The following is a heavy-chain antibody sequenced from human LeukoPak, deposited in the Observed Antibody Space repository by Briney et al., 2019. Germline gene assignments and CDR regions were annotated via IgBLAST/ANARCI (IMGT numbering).Heavy chain of an antibody. CDR3: ARSRAFNSGAFDP. CDR2: IYNGVNT. CDR1: GASVSSASY. V-gene: IGHV4-61*01. Sequence: PSETLSLTCTVSGASVSSASYWTWIRQPPGKGVEWIAHIYNGVNTNYNPSLKSRVTISVDTSKNQFSLRLNSVTAADTAVYYCARSRAFNSGAFDPWGQGSLVTVSS. J-gene: IGHJ5*02. D-gene: IGHD1-26*01.